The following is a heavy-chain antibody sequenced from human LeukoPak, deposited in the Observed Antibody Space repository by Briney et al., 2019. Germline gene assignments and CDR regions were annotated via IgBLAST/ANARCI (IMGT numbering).Heavy chain of an antibody. J-gene: IGHJ4*02. CDR3: ASQIRDCRSTSCYSPY. CDR2: INHSGST. CDR1: GGSFSGYY. Sequence: SETLSLTCAVYGGSFSGYYWSWIRQPPVKGLEWIGEINHSGSTNYNPSLKSRVTISVDTSKNQFSLKLSSVTAADTAVYYCASQIRDCRSTSCYSPYWGQGTLVTVSS. D-gene: IGHD2-2*01. V-gene: IGHV4-34*01.